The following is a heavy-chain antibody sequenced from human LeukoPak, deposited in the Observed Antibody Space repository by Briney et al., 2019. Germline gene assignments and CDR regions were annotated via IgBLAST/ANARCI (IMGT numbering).Heavy chain of an antibody. CDR1: GFTFSSYW. D-gene: IGHD3-10*01. CDR3: ASSMVRGFYAFDI. Sequence: GGSLRLSCAASGFTFSSYWRSWVRQAPGKGLEWVANIKQDGSEKYYVDSVKGRFTISRDNAKNSLYLQMNSLRAEDTAVYYCASSMVRGFYAFDIWGQGTMVTVSS. CDR2: IKQDGSEK. V-gene: IGHV3-7*01. J-gene: IGHJ3*02.